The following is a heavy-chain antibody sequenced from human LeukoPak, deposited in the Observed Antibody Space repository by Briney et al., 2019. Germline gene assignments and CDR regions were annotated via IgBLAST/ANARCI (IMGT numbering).Heavy chain of an antibody. V-gene: IGHV3-13*01. D-gene: IGHD3-9*01. Sequence: GGSLGLSCAASGFTFSSYDMHWVRQPTGKGLEWVLAIGTACDTYYSHSVKGRFTISRENAKNSLYLHMNSLSAGDTAVYFCARGHMLTGYYNFAWFDPWGQGTLVTVSS. CDR2: IGTACDT. J-gene: IGHJ5*02. CDR1: GFTFSSYD. CDR3: ARGHMLTGYYNFAWFDP.